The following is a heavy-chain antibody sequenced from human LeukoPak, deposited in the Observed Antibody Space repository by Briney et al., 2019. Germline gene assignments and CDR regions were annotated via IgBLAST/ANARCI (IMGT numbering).Heavy chain of an antibody. J-gene: IGHJ4*02. Sequence: SVTLSLTCTVSGGSISSDAYYWGWIRQPPKKGLEWIGTIYHSGSTYLNPSLRSRLTISVDTSKNHFSLNLSSVTAADTAVYYCARLDGAWGYFDYWGQGTLVTVSS. CDR2: IYHSGST. D-gene: IGHD3-16*01. CDR3: ARLDGAWGYFDY. CDR1: GGSISSDAYY. V-gene: IGHV4-39*02.